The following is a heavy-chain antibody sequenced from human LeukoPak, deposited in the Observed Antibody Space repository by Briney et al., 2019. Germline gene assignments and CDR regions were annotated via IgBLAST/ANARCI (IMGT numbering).Heavy chain of an antibody. CDR1: GFTFHDYA. CDR2: ISWKSASI. V-gene: IGHV3-9*01. D-gene: IGHD1-26*01. CDR3: TKSRVGATNFDH. J-gene: IGHJ4*02. Sequence: PGGSLRLSCAASGFTFHDYAIHWVRQAPGKGLEWVSGISWKSASIGYAVSVKGRFTISRDNAKNSLYLQMNSLRAEDTALYYCTKSRVGATNFDHWGQGTLVTVSS.